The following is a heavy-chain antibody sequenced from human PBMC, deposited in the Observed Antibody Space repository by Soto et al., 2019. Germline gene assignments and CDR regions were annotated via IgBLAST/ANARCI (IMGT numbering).Heavy chain of an antibody. J-gene: IGHJ4*02. D-gene: IGHD3-3*01. CDR1: GGSISSGGYY. CDR3: ATYDFWSGYYFDY. CDR2: IYYSGST. V-gene: IGHV4-31*03. Sequence: SETLALTCTVSGGSISSGGYYWSWIRQHPGKGLEWIGYIYYSGSTYYNPSLKSRVTISVDTSKNQFSLKLSSVTAADTAVYYCATYDFWSGYYFDYWGQGTLVTXSS.